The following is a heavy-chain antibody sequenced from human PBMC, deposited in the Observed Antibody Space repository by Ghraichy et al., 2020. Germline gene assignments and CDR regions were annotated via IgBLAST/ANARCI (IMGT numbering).Heavy chain of an antibody. V-gene: IGHV3-23*01. CDR1: GFTFSSYA. J-gene: IGHJ4*02. CDR3: AKDPHLTVTRVYFDY. CDR2: ISGSGGST. Sequence: LSLTCAASGFTFSSYAMSWVRQAPGKGLEWVSAISGSGGSTYYADSVKGRFTISRDNSKNTLYLQMNSLRAEDTAVYYCAKDPHLTVTRVYFDYWGQGTLVTVSS. D-gene: IGHD4-17*01.